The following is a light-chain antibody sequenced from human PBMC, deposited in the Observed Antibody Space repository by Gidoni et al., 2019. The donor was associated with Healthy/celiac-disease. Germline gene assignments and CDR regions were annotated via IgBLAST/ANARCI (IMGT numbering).Light chain of an antibody. J-gene: IGKJ1*01. CDR1: QGISNY. V-gene: IGKV1-27*01. CDR2: AAS. CDR3: QKYNSAPWT. Sequence: IKLTPYPSSLSASVGDRVTITCRATQGISNYLAWYQQKPGKVPKLLIYAASTLQSGVPSRFSGSGSGTDFTLTISSLQPEDVATYYCQKYNSAPWTFGQGTKVEIK.